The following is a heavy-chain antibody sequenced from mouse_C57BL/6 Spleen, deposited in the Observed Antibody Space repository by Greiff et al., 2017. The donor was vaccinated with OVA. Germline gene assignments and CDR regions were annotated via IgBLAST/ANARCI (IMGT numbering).Heavy chain of an antibody. D-gene: IGHD2-10*02. V-gene: IGHV1-61*01. J-gene: IGHJ4*01. CDR3: AREGGYGYAMDY. Sequence: VQLQQSGAELVRPGSSVKLSCKASGYTFTSYWMDWVKQRPGQGLEWIGNIYPSDSETHYNQKFKDKATLTVDKSSSTAYMQLSSLTSEDSAVYYCAREGGYGYAMDYWGQGTSVTVSS. CDR2: IYPSDSET. CDR1: GYTFTSYW.